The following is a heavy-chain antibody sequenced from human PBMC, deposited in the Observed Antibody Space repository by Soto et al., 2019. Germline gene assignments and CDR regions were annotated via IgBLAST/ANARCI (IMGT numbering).Heavy chain of an antibody. CDR3: ARVLVDYGDYDVGGGGRNDY. CDR2: IWYDGSNK. V-gene: IGHV3-33*01. Sequence: GGSLRLSCAASGFTFSSYGMHWVRQAPGKGLEWVAVIWYDGSNKYYADSVKGRFTISRDNSKNTLYLQMNSLRAEDTAVYYCARVLVDYGDYDVGGGGRNDYWGQGTLVTVSS. D-gene: IGHD4-17*01. J-gene: IGHJ4*02. CDR1: GFTFSSYG.